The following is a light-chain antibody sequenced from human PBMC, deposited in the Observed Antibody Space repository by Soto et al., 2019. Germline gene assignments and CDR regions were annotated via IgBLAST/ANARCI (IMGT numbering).Light chain of an antibody. J-gene: IGKJ1*01. V-gene: IGKV1-6*01. CDR3: LQYYNFSWT. CDR2: AVF. CDR1: QDIRND. Sequence: AIQMTQSPSSLSASVGDRVTITCRASQDIRNDLAWYQQKPGQAPHLLIFAVFNLQSGVPSRFSGGGSGTHFTLTISSLQPDDFATYYCLQYYNFSWTFGQGTKVDIK.